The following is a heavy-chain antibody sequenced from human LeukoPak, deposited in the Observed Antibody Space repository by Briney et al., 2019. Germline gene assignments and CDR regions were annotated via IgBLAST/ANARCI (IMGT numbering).Heavy chain of an antibody. J-gene: IGHJ6*02. Sequence: GGSLRLSCAASGFTFSSYAMSWVRQAPGKGLEWDSAISGSGGSTYYADSVKGRFTISRDNSKNTLYLQMNSLRAEDTAVYYCAKDAVRGSGIESYYYYGMDVWGQGTTVTVSS. CDR1: GFTFSSYA. CDR2: ISGSGGST. V-gene: IGHV3-23*01. CDR3: AKDAVRGSGIESYYYYGMDV. D-gene: IGHD3-10*01.